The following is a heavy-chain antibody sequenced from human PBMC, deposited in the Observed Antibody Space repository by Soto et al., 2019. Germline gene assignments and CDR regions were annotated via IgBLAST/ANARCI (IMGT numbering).Heavy chain of an antibody. J-gene: IGHJ4*02. V-gene: IGHV3-30-3*01. CDR3: ARTDPTVQTTGTTSDDY. D-gene: IGHD1-1*01. CDR1: GFTFSSYA. CDR2: ISYDGSNK. Sequence: QVQLVESGGGVVQPGRSLRLSCAASGFTFSSYAMHWVRQAPGTGLEWVAVISYDGSNKYYADSVKGRFTISRDNSKNTLDLQMNSLGAEDTAAYYCARTDPTVQTTGTTSDDYWGQGTLVTVSS.